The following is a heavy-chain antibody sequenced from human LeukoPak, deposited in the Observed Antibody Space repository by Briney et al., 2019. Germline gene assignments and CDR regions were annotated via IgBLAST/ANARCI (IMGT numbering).Heavy chain of an antibody. CDR2: IKQDGSQE. CDR1: RFTLSTYW. J-gene: IGHJ4*02. D-gene: IGHD3-22*01. CDR3: ARVTNRSKYYYGYYYDSSGLPRGGVFDY. Sequence: PGGSLRLSCAASRFTLSTYWMSWVRQAPGKGLEWVAHIKQDGSQEYYVDSVKGRFTISRDNAKKSLSLQMNSLTAEDTAVYYCARVTNRSKYYYGYYYDSSGLPRGGVFDYWGQGTLVTVSS. V-gene: IGHV3-7*01.